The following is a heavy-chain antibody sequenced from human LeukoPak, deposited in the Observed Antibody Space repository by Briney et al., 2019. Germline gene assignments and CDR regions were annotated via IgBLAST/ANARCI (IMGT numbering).Heavy chain of an antibody. CDR2: VYYSGST. D-gene: IGHD3-10*01. J-gene: IGHJ5*02. CDR1: GGSISNNRYY. Sequence: SETLSLTCTVSGGSISNNRYYWGWIRQPPGKGLEWIGSVYYSGSTYYNPSLKSRVTISVDTSKNQLSLRLTSVTAADTAVYYCVSHTNYYGSGSDPWGQGTLVTVSS. V-gene: IGHV4-39*01. CDR3: VSHTNYYGSGSDP.